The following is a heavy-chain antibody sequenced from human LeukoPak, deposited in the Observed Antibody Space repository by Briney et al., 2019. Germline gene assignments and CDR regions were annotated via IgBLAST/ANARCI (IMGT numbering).Heavy chain of an antibody. D-gene: IGHD2-2*01. J-gene: IGHJ4*02. CDR2: INPNSGGT. CDR3: ARSGRYCSSTSCYSY. CDR1: GYTFTGYY. Sequence: GGSVKVSCKASGYTFTGYYMHWVRQAPGQGLEWMGCINPNSGGTNYAQKFQGRVTMTRDTSISTAYMELSRLRSDDTAVYYCARSGRYCSSTSCYSYWGQGTLVTVSS. V-gene: IGHV1-2*02.